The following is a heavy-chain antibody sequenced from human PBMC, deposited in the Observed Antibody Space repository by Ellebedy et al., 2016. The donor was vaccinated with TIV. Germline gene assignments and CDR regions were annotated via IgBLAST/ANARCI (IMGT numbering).Heavy chain of an antibody. CDR3: ARGTTVTKGFDY. Sequence: SETLSLTCAVYGGSFSGYYWSWIRQPPGKGLEWIGEINHSGSTNYNPSLKSRVTISVDTSKNQFSLKLSSVTAADTAVYYCARGTTVTKGFDYWGQGTLVTVSS. CDR1: GGSFSGYY. V-gene: IGHV4-34*01. D-gene: IGHD4-17*01. CDR2: INHSGST. J-gene: IGHJ4*02.